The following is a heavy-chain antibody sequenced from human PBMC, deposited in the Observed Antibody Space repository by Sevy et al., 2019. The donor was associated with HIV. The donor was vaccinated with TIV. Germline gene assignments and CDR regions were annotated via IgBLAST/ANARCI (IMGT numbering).Heavy chain of an antibody. CDR1: GFTFNNAW. CDR3: IYYYDSSGKKTFDY. CDR2: IKSKTDGGTT. Sequence: GGSLRLSCAASGFTFNNAWMSWVRQAPGKGLEWVGRIKSKTDGGTTDYAAPVKGRFTISRDDSTNTVYVQMNSLKTEDTALYYCIYYYDSSGKKTFDYLGQGTLVTVPS. J-gene: IGHJ4*02. D-gene: IGHD3-22*01. V-gene: IGHV3-15*01.